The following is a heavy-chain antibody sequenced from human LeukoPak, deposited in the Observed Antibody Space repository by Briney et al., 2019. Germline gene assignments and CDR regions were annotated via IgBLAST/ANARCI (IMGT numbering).Heavy chain of an antibody. CDR2: INPNSGGT. D-gene: IGHD2-8*01. CDR3: ARMMYARRYYMDV. V-gene: IGHV1-2*02. Sequence: ASVKVSCKASGYTFTGYYMHWVRQAPGQGLEWMGWINPNSGGTNYAQKFQGRVTMTRDTSISTAYMELSSLRFDDTAVYYCARMMYARRYYMDVCGKGTTVTVSS. CDR1: GYTFTGYY. J-gene: IGHJ6*03.